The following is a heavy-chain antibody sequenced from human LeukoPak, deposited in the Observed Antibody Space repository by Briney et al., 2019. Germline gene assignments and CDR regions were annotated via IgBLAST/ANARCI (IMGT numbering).Heavy chain of an antibody. D-gene: IGHD3-22*01. CDR1: GFSPVNNA. Sequence: GGSLRLSCAASGFSPVNNAIDWVRQAPGKGLEWVSGISTRGGTTFYADSVKGCFTISRDNSKNTLYLQMNGLRVEDTAVYYCAKVYYDSSGYHAYYFDYWGQGTLVTVSS. V-gene: IGHV3-23*01. CDR3: AKVYYDSSGYHAYYFDY. J-gene: IGHJ4*02. CDR2: ISTRGGTT.